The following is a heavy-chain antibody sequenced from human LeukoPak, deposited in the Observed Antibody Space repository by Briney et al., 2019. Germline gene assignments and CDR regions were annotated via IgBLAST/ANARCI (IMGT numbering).Heavy chain of an antibody. CDR3: ARGYRGRSSSWYLK. J-gene: IGHJ4*02. CDR2: INHSGST. CDR1: RGSFSGYD. D-gene: IGHD6-13*01. V-gene: IGHV4-34*01. Sequence: PSETLSLTCAVYRGSFSGYDWSWIRQPPGKGLEWIGEINHSGSTNYNPSLKSRGTISADTSKKQFSLKLSSVTAADTAVYYCARGYRGRSSSWYLKWGQGTLVTVSS.